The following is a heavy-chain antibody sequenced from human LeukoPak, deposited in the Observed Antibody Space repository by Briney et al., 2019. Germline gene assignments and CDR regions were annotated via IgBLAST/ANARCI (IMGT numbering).Heavy chain of an antibody. CDR1: GGTFSSYA. Sequence: ASVKVSCKASGGTFSSYAISWVRQAPGQGLEWMGGIIPIFGTANYAQKFQGRVTITADESTSTAYMELSSLRSEDTAVYYCARDPSLHLYSGSYSFDPWGQGTLVTVSS. J-gene: IGHJ5*02. D-gene: IGHD1-26*01. CDR3: ARDPSLHLYSGSYSFDP. V-gene: IGHV1-69*13. CDR2: IIPIFGTA.